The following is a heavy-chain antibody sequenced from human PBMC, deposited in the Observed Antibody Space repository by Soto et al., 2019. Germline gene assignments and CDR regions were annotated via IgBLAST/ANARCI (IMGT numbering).Heavy chain of an antibody. D-gene: IGHD4-17*01. Sequence: PGGSLRLSCAASGFTLSSYHMDWVRQAPGKGLEWVSYINAGSSIIHYADSVRGRFTISRDNAKNSLYLQMDSLRAEDTAVYYCARDGSTETTNFHYAMDVWGQGTTLTVS. CDR1: GFTLSSYH. CDR2: INAGSSII. CDR3: ARDGSTETTNFHYAMDV. J-gene: IGHJ6*02. V-gene: IGHV3-48*03.